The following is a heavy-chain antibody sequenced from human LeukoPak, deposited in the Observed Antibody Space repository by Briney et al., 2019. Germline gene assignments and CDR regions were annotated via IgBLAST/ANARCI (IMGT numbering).Heavy chain of an antibody. CDR2: IDHTGRT. CDR3: ARDLVTVTKGFDI. D-gene: IGHD4-17*01. V-gene: IGHV4-34*01. CDR1: GGSLSGNY. J-gene: IGHJ3*02. Sequence: SETLSLTCGVSGGSLSGNYWNWIRQPPGKSLEWIGEIDHTGRTNYNPSLKSRVTISIDTSRNQFSLRLSSVTAADTAVYYCARDLVTVTKGFDIWGQGTMVSVSS.